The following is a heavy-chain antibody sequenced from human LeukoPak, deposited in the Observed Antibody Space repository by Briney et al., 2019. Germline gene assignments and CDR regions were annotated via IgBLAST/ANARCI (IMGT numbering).Heavy chain of an antibody. V-gene: IGHV4-38-2*01. Sequence: SETLSLTCAVSHYSISSPYFWGWIRQPPGKGLEWIGSIYHTGRTNYNPSINSRVTMSLDTSKNQFSLNLNSVTAADTAVYHCARVYSGSTWYYFDYWGQGIPVTVSS. J-gene: IGHJ4*02. D-gene: IGHD5-12*01. CDR1: HYSISSPYF. CDR2: IYHTGRT. CDR3: ARVYSGSTWYYFDY.